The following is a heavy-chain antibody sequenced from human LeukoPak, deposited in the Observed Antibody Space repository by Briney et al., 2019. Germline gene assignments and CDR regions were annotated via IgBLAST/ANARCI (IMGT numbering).Heavy chain of an antibody. CDR3: AREARVGGALQY. J-gene: IGHJ4*02. Sequence: GGSLRLSCAASGHSFCTYWMRWVRQALGKGLAWVARINPDGSIRTYANSVQGRVTISRDTAKDTLFLQMNSLRAEDTAVYYCAREARVGGALQYWGQGTPVTVSS. V-gene: IGHV3-74*03. CDR2: INPDGSIR. CDR1: GHSFCTYW. D-gene: IGHD1-26*01.